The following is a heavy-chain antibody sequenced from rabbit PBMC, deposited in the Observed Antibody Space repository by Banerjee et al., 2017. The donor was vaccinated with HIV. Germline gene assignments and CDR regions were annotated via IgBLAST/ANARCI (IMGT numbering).Heavy chain of an antibody. Sequence: QEQLVESGGGLVQPEGSLTLTCTASGFSFSIPYVMCWVRHAPGKGLEWIACINTSSGNTVYATRAKGRIENSKTSATTVTLKRTRLTAEDRDTYFWARAVAGVIGWKFNGGGAGARVT. V-gene: IGHV1S45*01. J-gene: IGHJ4*01. D-gene: IGHD4-1*01. CDR1: GFSFSIPYV. CDR2: INTSSGNT. CDR3: ARAVAGVIGWKFNG.